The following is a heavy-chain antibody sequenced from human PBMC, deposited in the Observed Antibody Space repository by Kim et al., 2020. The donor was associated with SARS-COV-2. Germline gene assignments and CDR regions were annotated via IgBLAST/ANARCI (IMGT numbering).Heavy chain of an antibody. D-gene: IGHD3-16*01. CDR2: IYYNGNT. V-gene: IGHV4-39*02. Sequence: SETLSLTCTVSGGSISANTHYWGWIRQPPGKGLEWIGSIYYNGNTYINPSLSIRVTMSVDTSNNHFSLNLNSVTAADTAVYFCARTLTGRIWRDGLVDSWGQRTLVTVSS. J-gene: IGHJ4*02. CDR1: GGSISANTHY. CDR3: ARTLTGRIWRDGLVDS.